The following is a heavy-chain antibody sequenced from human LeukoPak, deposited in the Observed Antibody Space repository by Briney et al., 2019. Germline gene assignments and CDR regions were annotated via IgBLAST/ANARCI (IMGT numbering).Heavy chain of an antibody. D-gene: IGHD3-22*01. CDR2: IIRKTFGGTT. V-gene: IGHV3-15*01. CDR3: TTYRYYYGSTGYSYFDF. J-gene: IGHJ4*02. Sequence: PGGSRTPSCAASVLTSGNAGMAWVPQPPGKGLEWVGRIIRKTFGGTTDYAAPVKGRFTISRDDSKSTLYLQMNSVKTEDTAQYYCTTYRYYYGSTGYSYFDFWGRGTLVTVSS. CDR1: VLTSGNAG.